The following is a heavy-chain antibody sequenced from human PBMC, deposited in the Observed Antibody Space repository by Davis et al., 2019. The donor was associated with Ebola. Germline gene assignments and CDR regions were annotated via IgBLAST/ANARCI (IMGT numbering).Heavy chain of an antibody. CDR1: GYTFTSYA. V-gene: IGHV7-4-1*02. CDR3: ARDLSVGPFAYYYYYGMDV. J-gene: IGHJ6*04. CDR2: INTNTGNP. D-gene: IGHD1-26*01. Sequence: ASVKVSCKASGYTFTSYAMHWVRQAPGQGLEWMGWINTNTGNPTYAQGFTGRFVFSLDTSVSTAYLQISSLKAEDTAVYYCARDLSVGPFAYYYYYGMDVWGKGTTVTVSS.